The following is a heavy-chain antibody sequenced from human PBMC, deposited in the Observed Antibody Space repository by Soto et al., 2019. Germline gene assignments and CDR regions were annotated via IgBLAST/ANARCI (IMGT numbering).Heavy chain of an antibody. CDR2: IIPIFGTA. CDR3: AREGTYYYDSSGYTKDDAFDI. Sequence: SVKVSCKASGGTFSSYAISWVRQAPGQGLEWMGGIIPIFGTANYAQKFQGRVTITADESTSTAYMELSSLRSEDTAVYYCAREGTYYYDSSGYTKDDAFDIWGQGTMVTVSS. CDR1: GGTFSSYA. J-gene: IGHJ3*02. V-gene: IGHV1-69*13. D-gene: IGHD3-22*01.